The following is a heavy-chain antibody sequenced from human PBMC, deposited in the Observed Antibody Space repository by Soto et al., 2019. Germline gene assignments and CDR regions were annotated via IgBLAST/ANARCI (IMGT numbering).Heavy chain of an antibody. Sequence: QVQLQESGPGLVKPSETLSLTCTVSGGSISSYYWSWIRQPPGKGLEWIGYIYYSGSTNYNPALESRVTISVDTSKNPFSLKLSSVTAADTAVYYCARSWGYYFDYWGQGTLVTVSS. V-gene: IGHV4-59*01. CDR3: ARSWGYYFDY. D-gene: IGHD3-16*01. CDR1: GGSISSYY. J-gene: IGHJ4*02. CDR2: IYYSGST.